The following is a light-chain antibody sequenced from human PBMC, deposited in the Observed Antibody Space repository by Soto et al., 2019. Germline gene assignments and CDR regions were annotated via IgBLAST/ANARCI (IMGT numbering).Light chain of an antibody. Sequence: QSALTQPRSASGSPGQSVTISCTGTSSDVGGYDYVSWYQQHPGEAPKLMIYEVSKRPSGVPDRFSGSKSGNTASRTVSGLQAEEEADDYCSSYGGSNNVVFGGGTKGTVL. CDR1: SSDVGGYDY. CDR3: SSYGGSNNVV. V-gene: IGLV2-8*01. J-gene: IGLJ3*02. CDR2: EVS.